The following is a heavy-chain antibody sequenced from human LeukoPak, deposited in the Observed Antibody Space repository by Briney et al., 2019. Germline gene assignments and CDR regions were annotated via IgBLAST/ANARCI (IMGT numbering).Heavy chain of an antibody. CDR2: INWNGDNT. CDR1: GFTFDDYG. D-gene: IGHD3-22*01. Sequence: GGSLRLSCAASGFTFDDYGMSWVRQAPGKGLEWVSGINWNGDNTNYADSLKGRFTISRDNAKNSLYLQMNSLRAEDTAVYYCAKGAEEGVVITSVYYYYMDVWGKGTTVTISS. CDR3: AKGAEEGVVITSVYYYYMDV. J-gene: IGHJ6*03. V-gene: IGHV3-20*04.